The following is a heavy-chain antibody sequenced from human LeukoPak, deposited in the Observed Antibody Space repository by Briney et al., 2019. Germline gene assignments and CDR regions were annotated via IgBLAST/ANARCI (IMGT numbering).Heavy chain of an antibody. V-gene: IGHV4-59*01. D-gene: IGHD3-16*01. J-gene: IGHJ4*02. CDR3: ARDRYDYVWGSYGPFDY. CDR1: GGSISSYY. CDR2: IYYSGST. Sequence: PSQTLSLTCTVSGGSISSYYCSCVRHHPGKELEWVGYIYYSGSTNYNTSLKSRVTISVDTSKNQFSLKLSSVTAADTAVYYCARDRYDYVWGSYGPFDYWGQGTLVTVSS.